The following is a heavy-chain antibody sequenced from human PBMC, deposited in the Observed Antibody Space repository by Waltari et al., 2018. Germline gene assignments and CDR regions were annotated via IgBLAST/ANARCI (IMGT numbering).Heavy chain of an antibody. CDR3: ARGGRVAGEGGRGYYYYYGMDV. D-gene: IGHD6-19*01. CDR1: GYTFTSYA. J-gene: IGHJ6*02. Sequence: QVQLVQSGAEVKKPGASVKVSCKASGYTFTSYAMHWVRQAPGQRLEWMGWINAGNGNTKYSQKVQGRVTITRDTSASTAYMELSSLRSEDTAVYYCARGGRVAGEGGRGYYYYYGMDVWGQGTTVTVSS. V-gene: IGHV1-3*01. CDR2: INAGNGNT.